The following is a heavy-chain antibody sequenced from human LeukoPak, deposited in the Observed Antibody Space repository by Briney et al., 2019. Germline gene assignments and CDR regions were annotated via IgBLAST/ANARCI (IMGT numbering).Heavy chain of an antibody. V-gene: IGHV6-1*01. CDR2: IYYRSTWHY. D-gene: IGHD3-22*01. CDR1: GDSVSSNSAV. J-gene: IGHJ6*03. Sequence: SQTLSLTCAISGDSVSSNSAVWNWIRQSPSRGLEWLGRIYYRSTWHYEYAESVKSRISINPDTSKNQFSLKLNSVTAADTAVYYCARVIGAPNYYYYMDVWGKGTTVTVSS. CDR3: ARVIGAPNYYYYMDV.